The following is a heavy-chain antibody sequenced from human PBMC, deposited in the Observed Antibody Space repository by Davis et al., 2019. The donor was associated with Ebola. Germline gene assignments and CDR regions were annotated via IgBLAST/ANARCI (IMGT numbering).Heavy chain of an antibody. D-gene: IGHD2-8*02. Sequence: GESLKISCAASGFSFNSYRMTWVRQAPGKGLEWVANIKQDGSEKYYVDSVKGRFTISRDNAKNSLYLKMNSLRADDTAVYYCARGYWNFDHWGQGTLVTVSS. CDR2: IKQDGSEK. J-gene: IGHJ4*02. CDR1: GFSFNSYR. CDR3: ARGYWNFDH. V-gene: IGHV3-7*03.